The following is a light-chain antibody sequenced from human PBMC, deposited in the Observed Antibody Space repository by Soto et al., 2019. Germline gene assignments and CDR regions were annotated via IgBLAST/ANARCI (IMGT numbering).Light chain of an antibody. V-gene: IGLV3-1*01. CDR3: QAWDSTTVV. CDR2: EVN. CDR1: NLEHKY. J-gene: IGLJ2*01. Sequence: SYELTQPPSVSVSPGQTATITCSGDNLEHKYPCWYQQKPGQSPVLVIYEVNNRPSGIPERFSGSNSGNTVTLTISGTQAMDEADYYCQAWDSTTVVFGGGTKLTVL.